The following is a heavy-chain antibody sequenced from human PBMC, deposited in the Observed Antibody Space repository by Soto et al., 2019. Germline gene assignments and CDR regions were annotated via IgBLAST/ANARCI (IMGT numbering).Heavy chain of an antibody. J-gene: IGHJ6*03. CDR3: ARLRSDYSNYYMDV. D-gene: IGHD4-4*01. V-gene: IGHV4-39*01. Sequence: QLQLQESGPGLVKPSETLSLTCTVSGGSISSSSYYWGWIRQPPGKGLEWIGTIYYSGSNYYNPSLKRRGTISVDTFKNQFPLKLRSVTAADTAVYYCARLRSDYSNYYMDVWGKGTTVTVSS. CDR2: IYYSGSN. CDR1: GGSISSSSYY.